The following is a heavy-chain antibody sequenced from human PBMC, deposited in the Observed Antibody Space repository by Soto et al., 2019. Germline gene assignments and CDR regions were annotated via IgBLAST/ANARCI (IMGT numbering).Heavy chain of an antibody. V-gene: IGHV4-59*01. Sequence: ASETLSLTCTVSGGSISSYYWSWIRQPPGKGLEWIGYIYYSGSTNYNPSLKSRVTISVDTSKNQFSLKLSSVTAADTAVYYCARYQQWLGGSHNWFDPWGQGTLVTVSS. J-gene: IGHJ5*02. CDR1: GGSISSYY. CDR3: ARYQQWLGGSHNWFDP. D-gene: IGHD6-19*01. CDR2: IYYSGST.